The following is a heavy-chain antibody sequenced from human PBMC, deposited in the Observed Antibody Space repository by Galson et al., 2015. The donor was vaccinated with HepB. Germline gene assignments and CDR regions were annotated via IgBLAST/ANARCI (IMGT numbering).Heavy chain of an antibody. D-gene: IGHD2-21*02. V-gene: IGHV3-30*04. Sequence: SLRLSCAASQLIFNGYAMHWVRQAPGKGLQWVAGISYDGSDKYSSESVKGRFTISRDNSKNTLYLQMNSLRAEDTAVYYCARGPVTAYDAFDIWGQGTMVTVSS. J-gene: IGHJ3*02. CDR2: ISYDGSDK. CDR1: QLIFNGYA. CDR3: ARGPVTAYDAFDI.